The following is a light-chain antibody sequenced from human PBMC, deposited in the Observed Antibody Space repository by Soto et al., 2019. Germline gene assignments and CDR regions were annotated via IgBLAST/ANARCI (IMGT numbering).Light chain of an antibody. CDR2: GAS. V-gene: IGKV1-5*01. Sequence: DIQMTQSPPTLSASVGDRVTITCRASQSIRHYLAWYQQMPGKAPKLLIYGASTLQSGVPSRFNGSGSGTEFNLTISSLQPDDFGTYFCQHHNSYSQTFGQGTKVEIK. J-gene: IGKJ1*01. CDR3: QHHNSYSQT. CDR1: QSIRHY.